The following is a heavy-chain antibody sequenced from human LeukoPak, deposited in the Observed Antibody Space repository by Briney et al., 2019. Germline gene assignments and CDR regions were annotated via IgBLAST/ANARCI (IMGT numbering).Heavy chain of an antibody. CDR1: GGTFSSYA. J-gene: IGHJ4*02. D-gene: IGHD5-18*01. CDR2: IIPIFGTA. Sequence: SVKVSCKASGGTFSSYAISWVRQAPGQGLEWMGRIIPIFGTANYAQKFQGRVTITADKSTSTAYMELSSLRSEDTAVYYCARDLSSYGPFDYWGQGTLVTVSS. CDR3: ARDLSSYGPFDY. V-gene: IGHV1-69*06.